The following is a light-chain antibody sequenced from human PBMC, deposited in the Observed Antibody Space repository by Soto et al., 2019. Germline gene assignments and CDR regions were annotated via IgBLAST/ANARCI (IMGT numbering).Light chain of an antibody. Sequence: EMVMTQSPSTLSVSPGERATLSCWASQSISSNLAWYQQKPGQAPRLLIYGASIRATGIPVRFSGSGSGTEFTLTISSQQSEDFAVYYCQHYNNWLTFGGGTKVEIK. V-gene: IGKV3-15*01. CDR2: GAS. CDR1: QSISSN. CDR3: QHYNNWLT. J-gene: IGKJ4*01.